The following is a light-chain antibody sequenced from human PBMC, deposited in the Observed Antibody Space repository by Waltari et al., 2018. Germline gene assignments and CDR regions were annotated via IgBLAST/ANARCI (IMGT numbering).Light chain of an antibody. CDR3: QERGRT. Sequence: IVMTQSPATLSVSPGEGATLPCKASQSLSSTLAWYQQRPGQLPRLLIYGASTRATGIPARFSGSGSGTEFTLTISSLQAEDFAVYYCQERGRTFGQGTKVEIK. J-gene: IGKJ1*01. V-gene: IGKV3-15*01. CDR2: GAS. CDR1: QSLSST.